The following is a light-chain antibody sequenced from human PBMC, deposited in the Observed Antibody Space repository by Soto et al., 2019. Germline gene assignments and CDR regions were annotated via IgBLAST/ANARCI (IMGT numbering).Light chain of an antibody. CDR1: QSVSRY. Sequence: EIVLTQSPATLSLSPGERATLSCRASQSVSRYLALYQHKPGQAPRLLIYDAFKRAAGTPARLSGSGSGTDFTLTISRLEPEDFAVYYCQRRDNWPVTCGKGTRREIK. CDR2: DAF. CDR3: QRRDNWPVT. J-gene: IGKJ5*01. V-gene: IGKV3-11*01.